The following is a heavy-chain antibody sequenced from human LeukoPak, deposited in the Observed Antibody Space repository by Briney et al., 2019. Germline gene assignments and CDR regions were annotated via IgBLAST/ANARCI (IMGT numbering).Heavy chain of an antibody. Sequence: ASVKVSCKASGYTFTSYGISWVRQAPGQGLEWMGWISAYNGSTNYAQKLQGRVTMTTDTSTSTAYMELRSLRSDDTAVYYCARDNSGYDSTTFGYWGQGTLVTVSS. CDR2: ISAYNGST. CDR1: GYTFTSYG. CDR3: ARDNSGYDSTTFGY. V-gene: IGHV1-18*01. J-gene: IGHJ4*02. D-gene: IGHD5-12*01.